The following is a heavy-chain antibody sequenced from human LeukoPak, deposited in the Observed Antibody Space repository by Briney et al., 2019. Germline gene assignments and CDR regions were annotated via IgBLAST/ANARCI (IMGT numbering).Heavy chain of an antibody. V-gene: IGHV6-1*01. CDR1: GDGVSSNSAA. Sequence: SQTLSLTCAISGDGVSSNSAAWNWIRQSPSRGLEWLGRTYYRSKWYNDYAVSVKSRITINPDTSKNQFSLQLNSVTPEDTAVYYCARGAYYGWNDGYYYYGMDVWGQGTTVTVSS. CDR2: TYYRSKWYN. D-gene: IGHD1-1*01. CDR3: ARGAYYGWNDGYYYYGMDV. J-gene: IGHJ6*02.